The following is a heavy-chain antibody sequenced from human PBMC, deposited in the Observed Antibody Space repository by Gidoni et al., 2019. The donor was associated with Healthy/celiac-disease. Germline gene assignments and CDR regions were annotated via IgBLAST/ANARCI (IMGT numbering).Heavy chain of an antibody. J-gene: IGHJ4*02. D-gene: IGHD6-19*01. V-gene: IGHV4-34*01. CDR2: INHRGST. CDR3: ARGGYSSGWWKGYYFDY. CDR1: GRSFRGYY. Sequence: QVQLQQWGAGLLKPSETLSLTCAVYGRSFRGYYWSWIRQPPGKGLEWIGEINHRGSTNYNPSLKSRVTISVDTSKNQFSLKLSSVTAADTAVYYCARGGYSSGWWKGYYFDYWGQGTLVTVSS.